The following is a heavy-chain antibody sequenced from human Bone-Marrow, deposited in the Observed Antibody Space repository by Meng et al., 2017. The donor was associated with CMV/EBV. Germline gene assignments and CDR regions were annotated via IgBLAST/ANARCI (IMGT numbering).Heavy chain of an antibody. CDR3: AREGWGGSGRPFAS. CDR2: IDESGGQR. J-gene: IGHJ4*02. CDR1: GFTFDDYA. V-gene: IGHV3-20*04. Sequence: GESLKISCAASGFTFDDYAMHWVRQAPGKGLEWVSYIDESGGQRTYADSVRGRFTISRDTSTNYVFLQMNRLRPDDPATYYWAREGWGGSGRPFASWGQGTPVTGSS. D-gene: IGHD3-10*01.